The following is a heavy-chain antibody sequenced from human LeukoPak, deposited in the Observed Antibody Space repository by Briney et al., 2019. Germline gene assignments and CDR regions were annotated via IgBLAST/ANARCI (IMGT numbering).Heavy chain of an antibody. J-gene: IGHJ4*02. CDR1: GFTVSSNY. Sequence: GGSLRLSCAASGFTVSSNYMTWVRQAPGKGLEWVSLIYSDGTTYYADSVKGRFTVSRDNSKNTLYLQMNSLRADDTAVYYCAKGITSSCYAGLDYWGQGTLVTVSS. V-gene: IGHV3-53*01. CDR3: AKGITSSCYAGLDY. D-gene: IGHD2-2*01. CDR2: IYSDGTT.